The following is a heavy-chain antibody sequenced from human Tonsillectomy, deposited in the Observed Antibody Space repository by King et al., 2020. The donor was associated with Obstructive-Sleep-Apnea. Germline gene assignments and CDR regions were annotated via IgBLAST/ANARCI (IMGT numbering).Heavy chain of an antibody. CDR3: ARTLPYPSDGFDP. V-gene: IGHV1-3*01. Sequence: QLVQSGAEVKKPGASVKVSCKASGYTFTSYAMHWVRQAPGQRLEWMGWINAGNGNTKYSHKFQGRVTITRDTSASTAYMELSSLRSEDTAVYYCARTLPYPSDGFDPWGQGTLVTVSS. CDR2: INAGNGNT. CDR1: GYTFTSYA. J-gene: IGHJ5*02. D-gene: IGHD3-16*01.